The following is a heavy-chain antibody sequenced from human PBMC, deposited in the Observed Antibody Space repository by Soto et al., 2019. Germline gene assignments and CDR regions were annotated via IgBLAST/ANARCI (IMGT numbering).Heavy chain of an antibody. CDR2: IYYSGST. V-gene: IGHV4-39*01. D-gene: IGHD3-16*01. CDR1: GGSISSSSYY. J-gene: IGHJ3*02. Sequence: SETLSLTCTVSGGSISSSSYYWGWIRQPPGKGLEWIGSIYYSGSTYYNPSLKSRVTISVDTSKNQFSLKLSSVTAADTAVYYCARHAGDRDDGAFDIWGQGTMVTVSS. CDR3: ARHAGDRDDGAFDI.